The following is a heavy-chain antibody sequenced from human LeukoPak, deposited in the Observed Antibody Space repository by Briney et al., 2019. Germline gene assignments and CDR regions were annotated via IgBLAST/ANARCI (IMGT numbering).Heavy chain of an antibody. Sequence: ASVKVSCKASGYTFTSYDINWVRQAPGQGLEWMGWINPNSGGTNYAQKFQGRVTMTRDTSISTAYMDLSRLRSDDTAVYYCARPLFRALFDYWGQGTLVTVSS. J-gene: IGHJ4*02. CDR3: ARPLFRALFDY. D-gene: IGHD1-26*01. CDR2: INPNSGGT. V-gene: IGHV1-2*02. CDR1: GYTFTSYD.